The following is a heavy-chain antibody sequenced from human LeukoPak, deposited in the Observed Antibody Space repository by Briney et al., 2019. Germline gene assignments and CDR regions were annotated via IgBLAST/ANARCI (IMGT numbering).Heavy chain of an antibody. V-gene: IGHV4-59*11. J-gene: IGHJ6*03. D-gene: IGHD3-3*01. CDR2: IYYSGST. Sequence: SETLSLTCTVSAGSINSHYWSWLRQAPGKGLEWIGYIYYSGSTYYNPSLKSRVTISVDTSKNQFSLKLSSVTAADTAVYYCARARLTIFGVVILPDYMDVWGKGTTVTVSS. CDR3: ARARLTIFGVVILPDYMDV. CDR1: AGSINSHY.